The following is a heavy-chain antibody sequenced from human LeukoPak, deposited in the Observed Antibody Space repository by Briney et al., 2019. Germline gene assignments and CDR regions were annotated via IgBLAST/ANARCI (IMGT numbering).Heavy chain of an antibody. Sequence: SETLSLTCAVSGGSNSSSNWWSWVRQPPGKGLEWIGEIYHSGSTNYNPSLKSRVTISVDKSKNQFSLKLSSVTAADTAVYYCARDGYYYGSGSPHFDYWGQGTLVTVSS. V-gene: IGHV4-4*02. CDR2: IYHSGST. J-gene: IGHJ4*02. D-gene: IGHD3-10*01. CDR3: ARDGYYYGSGSPHFDY. CDR1: GGSNSSSNW.